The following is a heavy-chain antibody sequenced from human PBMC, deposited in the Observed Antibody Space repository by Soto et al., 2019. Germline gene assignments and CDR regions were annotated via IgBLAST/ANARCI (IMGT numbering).Heavy chain of an antibody. J-gene: IGHJ4*02. D-gene: IGHD6-13*01. CDR3: ARHKDTSSRYLLPDY. CDR2: VYYRGNT. V-gene: IGHV4-39*01. CDR1: GGSISSSSYY. Sequence: SEIPSLTCTVSGGSISSSSYYCGCIRHPTGKGLEWIGSVYYRGNTYYNPSLKSRVTTSVDTSKKQFSLKLYSVTAADAALYYCARHKDTSSRYLLPDYWGQGTPVPVSS.